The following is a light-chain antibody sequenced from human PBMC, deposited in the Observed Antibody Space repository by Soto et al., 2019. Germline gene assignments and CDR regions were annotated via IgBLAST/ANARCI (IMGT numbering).Light chain of an antibody. J-gene: IGLJ2*01. CDR2: NNN. CDR3: AAWDDSLNGPV. CDR1: SSNIGSNA. V-gene: IGLV1-44*01. Sequence: QLVLTQPPSASGTPGQRVTISCSGSSSNIGSNAVNWYQHLPGAAPKLLIYNNNQRPSGVPDRLSGSKSDTSASLAISGLQSEDEADYYCAAWDDSLNGPVFGGGTKVTVL.